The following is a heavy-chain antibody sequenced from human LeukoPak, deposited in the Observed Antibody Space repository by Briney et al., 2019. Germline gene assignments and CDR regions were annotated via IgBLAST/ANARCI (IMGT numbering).Heavy chain of an antibody. CDR3: ARSDSSGYYSRANAFDI. V-gene: IGHV4-4*07. D-gene: IGHD3-22*01. J-gene: IGHJ3*02. CDR2: LYLSGST. CDR1: CGSISSFY. Sequence: PSETLSLTCTVCCGSISSFYWGWMAPPAGEGREWIVLLYLSGSTNYNPSLKSRVAMSVDTSKNQFSLKLSSVTAADTAVYYCARSDSSGYYSRANAFDIWGQGTMVTVSS.